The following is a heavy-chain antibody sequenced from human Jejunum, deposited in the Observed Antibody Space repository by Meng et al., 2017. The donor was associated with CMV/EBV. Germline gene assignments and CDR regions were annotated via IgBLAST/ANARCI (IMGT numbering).Heavy chain of an antibody. CDR2: ISASGGRT. D-gene: IGHD3-10*01. J-gene: IGHJ4*02. CDR1: GFIFNIYD. CDR3: AGGY. V-gene: IGHV3-23*01. Sequence: PGGSLRLSCAGSGFIFNIYDMTWVRQAPGKGLEWVSSISASGGRTDYADSVKGRFTISRDNSNNTLYLQMNSLRADDTAVYYCAGGYWGQGTLVTVSS.